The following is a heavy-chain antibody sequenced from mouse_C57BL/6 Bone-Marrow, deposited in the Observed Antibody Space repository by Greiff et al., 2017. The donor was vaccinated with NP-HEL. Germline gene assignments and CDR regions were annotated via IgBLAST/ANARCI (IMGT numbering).Heavy chain of an antibody. Sequence: VQLQQSGAELVKPGASVKLSCKASGYTFTSYWMHWVKQRPGQGLEWIGMIHPNSGSTNYNEKFKSKATLTVDKSSSTAYMQLSSLTSEDSAVYYCARGGGYYYGSSYVGFDYWGQGTTLTVSS. J-gene: IGHJ2*01. V-gene: IGHV1-64*01. CDR3: ARGGGYYYGSSYVGFDY. CDR2: IHPNSGST. CDR1: GYTFTSYW. D-gene: IGHD1-1*01.